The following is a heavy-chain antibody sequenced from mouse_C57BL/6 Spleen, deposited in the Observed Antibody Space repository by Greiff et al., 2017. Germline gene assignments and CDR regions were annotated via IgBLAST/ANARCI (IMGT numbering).Heavy chain of an antibody. Sequence: QVQLQQSGAELVKPGASVKISCKASGYAFTTYWMHWVKQRPGKGLEWIGQIYPGNGDTNYNEKFKGKATLTADKSSNTAYMQLSSLTSDDAAVYFCAGGNSNRFAYCGQGTLVTVSA. CDR3: AGGNSNRFAY. J-gene: IGHJ3*01. CDR2: IYPGNGDT. D-gene: IGHD2-5*01. CDR1: GYAFTTYW. V-gene: IGHV1-80*01.